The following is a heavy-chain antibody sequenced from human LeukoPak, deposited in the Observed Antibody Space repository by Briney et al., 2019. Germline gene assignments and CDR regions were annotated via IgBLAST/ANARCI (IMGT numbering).Heavy chain of an antibody. CDR2: IIPIFGTA. CDR1: GGIFRSYG. CDR3: ARVILSSGYSFLMDY. Sequence: ASVKVSCKASGGIFRSYGISWVRQAPGQGLEWMGRIIPIFGTADYAQKFQGRVTMTRDTSTSTVYMELSSLRSEDTAVYYCARVILSSGYSFLMDYWGQGTLVTVSS. J-gene: IGHJ4*02. D-gene: IGHD3-22*01. V-gene: IGHV1-69*05.